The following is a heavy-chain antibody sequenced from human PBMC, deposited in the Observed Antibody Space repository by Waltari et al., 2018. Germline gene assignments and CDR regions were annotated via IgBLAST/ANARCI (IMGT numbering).Heavy chain of an antibody. D-gene: IGHD3-10*01. CDR2: IYYSGST. J-gene: IGHJ6*03. CDR1: GGSISSYS. V-gene: IGHV4-59*01. CDR3: ARGYYGSGSYYTPDYYYMDV. Sequence: QVQLQESGPGLVKPSETLSLTCTVSGGSISSYSWSWIRQPPGKGLEWIGYIYYSGSTNYNPSLKSRVTISVDTSKNQFSLKLSSVTAADTAVYYCARGYYGSGSYYTPDYYYMDVWGKGTTVTVSS.